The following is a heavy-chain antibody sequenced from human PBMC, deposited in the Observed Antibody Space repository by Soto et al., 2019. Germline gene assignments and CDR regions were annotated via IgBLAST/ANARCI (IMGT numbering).Heavy chain of an antibody. CDR2: IWYDGSNK. CDR1: GFTFSSYG. D-gene: IGHD3-22*01. CDR3: ARSSSGYIDY. V-gene: IGHV3-33*01. J-gene: IGHJ4*02. Sequence: QVQLVESGGGVVQPGRSLRLSCAASGFTFSSYGMHWVRQAPGKGLEWVAVIWYDGSNKYYADSVKGRFTISRDNSKNTMYLQMNSLRAEDTAVYYCARSSSGYIDYWGQGTLVTVSS.